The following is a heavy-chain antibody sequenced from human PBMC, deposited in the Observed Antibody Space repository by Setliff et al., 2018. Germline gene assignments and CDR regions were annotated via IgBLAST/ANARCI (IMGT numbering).Heavy chain of an antibody. Sequence: SETLSLTCSVSDDSFYSDYYFWGWIRQPPGKGLEWIATISSSGTTNYNSSLKSRVTLSRDVAKRQFALNLRSVTAVDTAVYYCAREGRWDYNYPIYWGQGILVTVSS. CDR3: AREGRWDYNYPIY. V-gene: IGHV4-39*01. D-gene: IGHD5-12*01. CDR1: DDSFYSDYYF. CDR2: ISSSGTT. J-gene: IGHJ4*02.